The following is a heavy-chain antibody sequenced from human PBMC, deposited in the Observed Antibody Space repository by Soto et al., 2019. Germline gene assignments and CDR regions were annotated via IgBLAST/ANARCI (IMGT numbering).Heavy chain of an antibody. J-gene: IGHJ4*02. V-gene: IGHV3-23*01. D-gene: IGHD5-12*01. Sequence: EVQLLESGGGLVQPGGSLRLSCAASGFMFSSYAMTWVRQAPGKGLEWVSALSGGGDSRYYAASVRGRFAISRDNSKNTLYLQMNSLRAEDTAVYYCATGLRSVYGPFDSWGQGTLVTFSS. CDR1: GFMFSSYA. CDR2: LSGGGDSR. CDR3: ATGLRSVYGPFDS.